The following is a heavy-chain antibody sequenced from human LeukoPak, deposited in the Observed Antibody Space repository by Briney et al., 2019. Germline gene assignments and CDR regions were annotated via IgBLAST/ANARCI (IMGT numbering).Heavy chain of an antibody. D-gene: IGHD1-1*01. V-gene: IGHV3-23*01. J-gene: IGHJ2*01. CDR3: AKDRISGDPKFFDL. CDR1: GFSFSTYA. Sequence: PGGSLRLSCAASGFSFSTYAMSWVRQAPGKGLEWVSAISDGGTYYADSVKGRFTISRDSSKNTLCLQMNSLRAEDTALYYCAKDRISGDPKFFDLWGRGTLVTVSS. CDR2: ISDGGT.